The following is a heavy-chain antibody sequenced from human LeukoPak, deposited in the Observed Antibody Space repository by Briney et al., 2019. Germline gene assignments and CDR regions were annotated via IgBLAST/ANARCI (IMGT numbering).Heavy chain of an antibody. CDR1: GFTFSDYY. CDR3: ARGVAAAGTHYYYYGMDV. D-gene: IGHD6-13*01. J-gene: IGHJ6*02. Sequence: PGGSLRLSCAASGFTFSDYYMSWIRQAPGKGLEWVSYISSSSSYTNYADSVKGRFTISRDNAKNSLYLQMNSLRAEDTAVYYCARGVAAAGTHYYYYGMDVWGQGTTVTVSS. V-gene: IGHV3-11*05. CDR2: ISSSSSYT.